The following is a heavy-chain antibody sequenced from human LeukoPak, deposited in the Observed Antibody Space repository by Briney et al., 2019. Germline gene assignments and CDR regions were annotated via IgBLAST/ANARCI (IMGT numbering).Heavy chain of an antibody. D-gene: IGHD5-24*01. J-gene: IGHJ6*03. V-gene: IGHV3-21*01. CDR2: ISASSTYI. CDR1: GFMFTRYS. Sequence: GGSLRLSCAASGFMFTRYSMNWVRQAPGKGLEWVSSISASSTYIFYGDSVKGRFTLSRDNARSSLYLQMNGLRAEDTAVYYCARIAISSLGAYYMDVWGKGTTVTVSS. CDR3: ARIAISSLGAYYMDV.